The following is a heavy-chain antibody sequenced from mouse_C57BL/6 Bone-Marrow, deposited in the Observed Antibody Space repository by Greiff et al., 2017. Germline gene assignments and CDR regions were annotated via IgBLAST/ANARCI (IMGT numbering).Heavy chain of an antibody. CDR3: AREDTTIVED. CDR2: IDPYDSYT. V-gene: IGHV1-50*01. Sequence: VQLQQPGAELVKPGASVTLSCKASGYTFTSYWLQWVKPRPGQGLVWIGEIDPYDSYTNSNQKLKGKATLTVDTSSSTAYMQLSSLTSEDSAVYYCAREDTTIVEDWGQGTTLTVSS. J-gene: IGHJ2*01. D-gene: IGHD1-1*01. CDR1: GYTFTSYW.